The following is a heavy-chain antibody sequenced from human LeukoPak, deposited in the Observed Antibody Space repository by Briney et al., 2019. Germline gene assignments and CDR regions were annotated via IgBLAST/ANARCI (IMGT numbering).Heavy chain of an antibody. J-gene: IGHJ4*02. D-gene: IGHD2-2*01. Sequence: SETLSLTCAVYGGSFSGYYLSWIRQPPGKGLEWMGEINHSGSNNYNPSLKSRVTISVDTSKNQFSLKLSSVTAADTAVYYCARRARGYCSSTSCYPFDYWGQGTLVTVSS. V-gene: IGHV4-34*01. CDR2: INHSGSN. CDR1: GGSFSGYY. CDR3: ARRARGYCSSTSCYPFDY.